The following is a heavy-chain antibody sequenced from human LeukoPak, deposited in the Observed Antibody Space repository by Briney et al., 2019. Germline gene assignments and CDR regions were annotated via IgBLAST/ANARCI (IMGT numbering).Heavy chain of an antibody. V-gene: IGHV4-30-2*01. CDR2: IYHSGST. Sequence: SQTLSLTCTVSGGSISSGGYYWSWIRQPPGKGLEWIGYIYHSGSTNYNPSLKSRVTISVDKSKNQFSLKLSSVTAADTAVYYCARWGYYDSSGYTRADYWGQGTLVTVSS. CDR3: ARWGYYDSSGYTRADY. CDR1: GGSISSGGYY. D-gene: IGHD3-22*01. J-gene: IGHJ4*02.